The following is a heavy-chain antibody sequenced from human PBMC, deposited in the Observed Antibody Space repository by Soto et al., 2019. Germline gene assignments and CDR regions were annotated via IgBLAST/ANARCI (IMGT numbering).Heavy chain of an antibody. D-gene: IGHD6-19*01. V-gene: IGHV3-64*04. J-gene: IGHJ4*02. CDR1: GFSFSNYA. CDR3: ASRSSGWYFDY. Sequence: GGSLRLSCSASGFSFSNYAFYWVRQAPGNGLHFVSAIGANAGVTYYADSVKGRFTISRDNSKNTLYLQMKSLRAEDTAVYYCASRSSGWYFDYWGQGTLVTVSS. CDR2: IGANAGVT.